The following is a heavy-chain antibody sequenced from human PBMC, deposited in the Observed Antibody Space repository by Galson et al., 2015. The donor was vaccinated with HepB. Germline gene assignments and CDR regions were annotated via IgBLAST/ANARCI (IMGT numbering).Heavy chain of an antibody. J-gene: IGHJ3*02. CDR2: IYYSGST. Sequence: SETLSLTCTVSGGSISSYYWSWIRQPPGEGLEWIGYIYYSGSTNYNPSLKSRVTISVDTSKNQFSLKLSSVTAADTAVYYCAFGTSGSLRHHDAFDIWGQGTMVTVSS. V-gene: IGHV4-59*01. D-gene: IGHD1-26*01. CDR1: GGSISSYY. CDR3: AFGTSGSLRHHDAFDI.